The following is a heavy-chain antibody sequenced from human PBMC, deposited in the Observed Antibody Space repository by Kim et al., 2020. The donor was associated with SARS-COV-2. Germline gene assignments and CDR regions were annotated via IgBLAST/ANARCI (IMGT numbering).Heavy chain of an antibody. CDR1: GGSFSGYY. Sequence: SETLSLTCAVYGGSFSGYYWSWIRQPPGKGLEWIGEINHSGSTNYNPSLKSRVTISVDTSKNQFSLKLSSVTAADTAVYYCAREVLGVAAVAFDYWGQGTLVTVSS. V-gene: IGHV4-34*01. CDR3: AREVLGVAAVAFDY. CDR2: INHSGST. J-gene: IGHJ4*02. D-gene: IGHD6-13*01.